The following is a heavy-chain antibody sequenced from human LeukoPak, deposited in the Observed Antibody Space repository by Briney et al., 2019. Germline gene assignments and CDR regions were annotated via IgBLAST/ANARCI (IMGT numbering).Heavy chain of an antibody. CDR3: ARRPGGDAFDI. CDR2: IYYSGST. V-gene: IGHV4-59*01. J-gene: IGHJ3*02. CDR1: GGSISSYY. D-gene: IGHD2-2*01. Sequence: SETLSLTCTVSGGSISSYYWSWIRQPPGKGLEWIGYIYYSGSTNYNPSLKSRVTISVDTSKNQFSLKLSSVTAADTAVYYCARRPGGDAFDIWGQGTMVTVSS.